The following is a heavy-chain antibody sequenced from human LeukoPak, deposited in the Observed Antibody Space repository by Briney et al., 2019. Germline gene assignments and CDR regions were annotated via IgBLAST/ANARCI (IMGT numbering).Heavy chain of an antibody. Sequence: SETLSLTCTDPGGSISSGSYYWGWIRQPPGKGLEWIGSIYYSGSTYYNPSLKSRVTISVDTSKNQFSLKLSSVTAADTAVYYCARHPLIVAISTHFDYWGQGTLVTVSS. J-gene: IGHJ4*02. CDR3: ARHPLIVAISTHFDY. V-gene: IGHV4-39*01. D-gene: IGHD2-15*01. CDR1: GGSISSGSYY. CDR2: IYYSGST.